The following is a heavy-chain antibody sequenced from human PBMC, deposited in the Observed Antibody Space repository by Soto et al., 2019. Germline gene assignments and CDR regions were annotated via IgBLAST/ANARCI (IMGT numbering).Heavy chain of an antibody. CDR2: ISSSGSTI. CDR1: GFTFSDYY. J-gene: IGHJ4*02. V-gene: IGHV3-11*01. Sequence: GSLRLSCAASGFTFSDYYMSWIRQAPGKGLEWVSYISSSGSTIYYADSVKGRFTISRDNAKNSLYLQMNSLRAEDTAVYYCARVRITMIVVVPRTFDYWGQGTLVTVSS. D-gene: IGHD3-22*01. CDR3: ARVRITMIVVVPRTFDY.